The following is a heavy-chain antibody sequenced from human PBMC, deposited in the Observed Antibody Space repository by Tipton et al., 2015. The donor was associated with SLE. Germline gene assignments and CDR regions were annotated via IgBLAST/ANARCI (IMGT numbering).Heavy chain of an antibody. V-gene: IGHV3-21*01. J-gene: IGHJ3*02. D-gene: IGHD3-22*01. CDR3: ARDGGTYYYDSGAFDI. CDR1: GFTFSSHC. Sequence: SLRLSCAASGFTFSSHCMDWVRQAPGRGLEWVSSISSSSTYIYYADSVKGRFTISRDNSKNTLYLQMNSLRAEDTAVYYCARDGGTYYYDSGAFDIWGQGTMVTVSS. CDR2: ISSSSTYI.